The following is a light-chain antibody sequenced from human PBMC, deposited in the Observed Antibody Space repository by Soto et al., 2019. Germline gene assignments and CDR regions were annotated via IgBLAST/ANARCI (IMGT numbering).Light chain of an antibody. CDR2: DAS. J-gene: IGKJ1*01. V-gene: IGKV1-5*01. Sequence: DIQMTQSPSTLSASVGDRDTITCRASQSISSWLAWYQQKPGKAPKLLIYDASSLESGVPSRFSGSGSGTEFTLTISSLQPDDFATYYCQQYNSYGTFGQGTKVEIK. CDR3: QQYNSYGT. CDR1: QSISSW.